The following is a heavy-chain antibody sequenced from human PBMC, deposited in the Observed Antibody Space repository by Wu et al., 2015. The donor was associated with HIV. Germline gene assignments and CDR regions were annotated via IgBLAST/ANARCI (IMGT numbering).Heavy chain of an antibody. CDR1: GYSFPHKF. D-gene: IGHD2-21*01. J-gene: IGHJ4*02. CDR3: ASGIQVGGANF. Sequence: QVQLVQSGAEVREPGASVKISCRPFGYSFPHKFIHWVRRAPGQGFEWMGLINPSSGDTNFAQKFRGRVTLTRETTITTAYLELSSLTSDDTAIYYCASGIQVGGANFWGQGTLVTVSS. CDR2: INPSSGDT. V-gene: IGHV1-2*02.